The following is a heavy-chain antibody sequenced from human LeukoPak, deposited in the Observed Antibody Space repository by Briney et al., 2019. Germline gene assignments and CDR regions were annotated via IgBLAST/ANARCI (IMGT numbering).Heavy chain of an antibody. V-gene: IGHV1-69*13. CDR1: GYTFTGYY. Sequence: ASVKVSCKASGYTFTGYYMHWVRQAPGQGLECMGGIIPIFTTANYAQKFQDRVTITADESTSTAYMELSSLRSEDTAMYYCARDHNSGYDLGWFDPWSQGTLVTVSS. CDR2: IIPIFTTA. CDR3: ARDHNSGYDLGWFDP. D-gene: IGHD5-12*01. J-gene: IGHJ5*02.